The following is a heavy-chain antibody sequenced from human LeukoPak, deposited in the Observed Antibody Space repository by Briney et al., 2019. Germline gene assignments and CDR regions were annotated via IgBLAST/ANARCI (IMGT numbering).Heavy chain of an antibody. D-gene: IGHD1-26*01. J-gene: IGHJ4*02. CDR3: ARDPSIVGATAPPDY. Sequence: ASVKVSCKASGYTFTGYYMHWVRQAPGQGLEWMGWINPNSGGTNYAQKFQGRVTMTRDTSISTAYMELSRLRSDDTAVYYCARDPSIVGATAPPDYWGQGTLVTVSS. V-gene: IGHV1-2*02. CDR1: GYTFTGYY. CDR2: INPNSGGT.